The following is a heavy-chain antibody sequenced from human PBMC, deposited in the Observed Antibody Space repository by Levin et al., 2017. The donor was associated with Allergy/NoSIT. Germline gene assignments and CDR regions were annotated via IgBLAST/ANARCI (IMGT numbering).Heavy chain of an antibody. J-gene: IGHJ5*02. D-gene: IGHD3-10*01. CDR1: GYSFTSYW. CDR3: ARRIVIWFGELSVDWFDP. Sequence: RGESLKISCKGSGYSFTSYWISWVRQMPGKGLEWMGRIDPSDSYTNYSPSFQGHVTISADKSISTAYLQWSSLKASDTAMYYCARRIVIWFGELSVDWFDPWGQGTLVTVSS. CDR2: IDPSDSYT. V-gene: IGHV5-10-1*01.